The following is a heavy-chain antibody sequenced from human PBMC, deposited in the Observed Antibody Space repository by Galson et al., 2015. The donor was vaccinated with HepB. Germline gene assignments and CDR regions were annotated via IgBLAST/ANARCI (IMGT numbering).Heavy chain of an antibody. CDR3: ARASLGSGTQLLDY. CDR2: ISPYNGDT. J-gene: IGHJ4*02. D-gene: IGHD3-10*01. CDR1: GYTFSTFP. Sequence: SVKVSCKASGYTFSTFPITWVRQAPGQGLEWMGWISPYNGDTRFARRFQDRVTMTRDTSTSTVYMELSSLNSKDSAVYYCARASLGSGTQLLDYWGQGTLVSVSS. V-gene: IGHV1-18*04.